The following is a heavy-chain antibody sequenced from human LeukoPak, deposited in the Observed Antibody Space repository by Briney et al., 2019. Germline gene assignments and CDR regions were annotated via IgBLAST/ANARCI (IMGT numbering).Heavy chain of an antibody. V-gene: IGHV3-33*01. CDR2: IWYDGSNK. D-gene: IGHD4-17*01. CDR3: ARSPTVTNSYFDY. Sequence: PGGSLRLSCAASGFTFSSYGMHWVRQAPGKGLEWVAVIWYDGSNKYYADSVKGRFTISRDNSKNTLYLQMNSRRAEDTAVYYCARSPTVTNSYFDYWGQGTLVTVSS. J-gene: IGHJ4*02. CDR1: GFTFSSYG.